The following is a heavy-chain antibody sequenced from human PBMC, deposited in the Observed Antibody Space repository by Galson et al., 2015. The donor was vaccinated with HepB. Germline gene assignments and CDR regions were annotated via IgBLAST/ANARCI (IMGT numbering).Heavy chain of an antibody. D-gene: IGHD2-21*01. CDR2: INHHGSEI. J-gene: IGHJ4*02. Sequence: SLRLSCAVSGFPFGSSWMGWVRQAPGKGLEWVANINHHGSEIGYADSVKGRFTISRDNAKNSLYLQMNSLRPEDTALYYCARDDFPGGGGMALWGQGTLVTVSS. CDR1: GFPFGSSW. V-gene: IGHV3-7*03. CDR3: ARDDFPGGGGMAL.